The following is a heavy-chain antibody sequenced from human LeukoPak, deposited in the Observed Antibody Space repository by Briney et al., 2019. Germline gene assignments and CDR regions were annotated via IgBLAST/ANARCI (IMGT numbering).Heavy chain of an antibody. Sequence: GGSLRLSCAASGFTFSSHGMHWVRQAPGKGLEWVASMRSDGDSQYYVESVKGRFTISRDNAKNSLYLQMNSLRAEDTAVYYCARARVAAAGTGTTITNDYCGQGTLITVSS. D-gene: IGHD6-13*01. V-gene: IGHV3-30*02. CDR1: GFTFSSHG. CDR2: MRSDGDSQ. J-gene: IGHJ4*02. CDR3: ARARVAAAGTGTTITNDY.